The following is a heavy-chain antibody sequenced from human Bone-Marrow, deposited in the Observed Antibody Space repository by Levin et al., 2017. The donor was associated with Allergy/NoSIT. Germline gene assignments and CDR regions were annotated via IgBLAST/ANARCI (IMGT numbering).Heavy chain of an antibody. D-gene: IGHD1-14*01. J-gene: IGHJ4*02. CDR3: VRRRVVTGPHGHFDF. CDR1: GYSFTSYW. Sequence: GESLKISCKGSGYSFTSYWIGWVRQMPDKGLEWVGVIYPDDSDTRYNPSFQGQVTISADKSFSTAYLQWSSLEASDTAIYYCVRRRVVTGPHGHFDFWGQGTLVTVSS. CDR2: IYPDDSDT. V-gene: IGHV5-51*01.